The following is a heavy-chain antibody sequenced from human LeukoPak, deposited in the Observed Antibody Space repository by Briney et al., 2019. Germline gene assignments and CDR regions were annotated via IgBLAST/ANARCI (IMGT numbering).Heavy chain of an antibody. J-gene: IGHJ4*02. V-gene: IGHV3-53*01. Sequence: GGSLRLSCAASGFIVSDDYISWVRQTPGKGLEWVSVIYSGGATFYADSVKSRFTISRDNSKNTVHLQMNSLRAEDTAVYYCASGGKYCTGGACYGDWGQGTLVTVSS. CDR2: IYSGGAT. D-gene: IGHD2-8*02. CDR1: GFIVSDDY. CDR3: ASGGKYCTGGACYGD.